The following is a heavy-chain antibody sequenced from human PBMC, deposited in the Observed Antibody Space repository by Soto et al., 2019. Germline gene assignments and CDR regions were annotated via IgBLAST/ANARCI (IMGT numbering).Heavy chain of an antibody. D-gene: IGHD3-16*01. CDR3: ASPRGFVASPLGGHFDY. J-gene: IGHJ4*02. CDR2: IIPIFGTA. Sequence: ASVKVSCKASGGTFSSYAISWVRQAPGQGLEWMGGIIPIFGTANYAQKFQGRVTITADESTSTAYMELSSLRSEDTAVYYCASPRGFVASPLGGHFDYWGQGTLVTVSS. V-gene: IGHV1-69*13. CDR1: GGTFSSYA.